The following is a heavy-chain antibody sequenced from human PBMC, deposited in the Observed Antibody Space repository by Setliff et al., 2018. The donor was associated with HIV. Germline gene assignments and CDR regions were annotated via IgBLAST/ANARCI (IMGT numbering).Heavy chain of an antibody. CDR3: AKSPGFTGYGGSG. Sequence: SETLSLTCAVYGASFSDYSWSWIRQPPGKWLGWIGEINHSGSTNYNPSLKTRVTISVDTSKNQFSLKLTSVTAADTAVYYCAKSPGFTGYGGSGWGQGTLVTVSS. D-gene: IGHD5-12*01. V-gene: IGHV4-34*01. CDR1: GASFSDYS. J-gene: IGHJ4*02. CDR2: INHSGST.